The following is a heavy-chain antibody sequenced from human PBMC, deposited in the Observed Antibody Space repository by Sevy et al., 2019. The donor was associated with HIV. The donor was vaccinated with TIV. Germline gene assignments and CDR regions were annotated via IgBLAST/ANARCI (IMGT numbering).Heavy chain of an antibody. D-gene: IGHD3-16*01. V-gene: IGHV3-30*18. J-gene: IGHJ3*02. Sequence: GGSLRLSCAASGFTFSSYGMHWVRQAPGQGLEWVAVISCDGSNKYYSDSVKSRFTISRDNSKNTLYLQMNSLGAEATAVYYCAEDGGQGSNAFDIWGQGTMVTVSS. CDR2: ISCDGSNK. CDR1: GFTFSSYG. CDR3: AEDGGQGSNAFDI.